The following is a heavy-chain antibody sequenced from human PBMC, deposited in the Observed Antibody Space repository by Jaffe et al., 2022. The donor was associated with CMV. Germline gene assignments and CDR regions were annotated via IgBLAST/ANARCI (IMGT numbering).Heavy chain of an antibody. D-gene: IGHD6-25*01. V-gene: IGHV4-34*02. CDR1: GGSLSGYS. CDR2: INHGGSA. CDR3: ARGSSIAAAGTGHYFDN. J-gene: IGHJ4*02. Sequence: QVQLQQWGAGLLKPSETLSLTCAVFGGSLSGYSGSWIRQIPGKGLEWIGEINHGGSANYNPSLKTRVIISEDSSKNQFSLTLGFLTAADTAVYYCARGSSIAAAGTGHYFDNWGQGSLVTVSS.